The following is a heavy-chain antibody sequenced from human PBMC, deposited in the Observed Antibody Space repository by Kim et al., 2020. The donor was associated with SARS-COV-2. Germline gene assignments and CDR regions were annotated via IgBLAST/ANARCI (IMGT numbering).Heavy chain of an antibody. D-gene: IGHD2-2*01. V-gene: IGHV4-38-2*02. Sequence: SETLSLTCTVSGYSISSGYYWGWIRQPPGKGLEWIGSIYHSGSTYYNPSLKSRVTISVDTSKNQFSLKLSSVTAADTAVYYCARGGYCSSTSCYARRDAFDIWGQGTMVTVSS. CDR2: IYHSGST. CDR3: ARGGYCSSTSCYARRDAFDI. CDR1: GYSISSGYY. J-gene: IGHJ3*02.